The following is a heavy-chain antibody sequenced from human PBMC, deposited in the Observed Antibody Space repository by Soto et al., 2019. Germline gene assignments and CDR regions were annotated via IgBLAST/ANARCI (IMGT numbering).Heavy chain of an antibody. V-gene: IGHV1-18*01. J-gene: IGHJ4*02. D-gene: IGHD3-22*01. CDR3: ARDGDYYDSSGYYQAFDY. Sequence: GASVKVSCKASGGTFSSYTISWVRQAPGQGLEWMGWISAYNGNTNYAQKLQGRVTMTTDTSTSTAYMELRSLRSDDTAVYYCARDGDYYDSSGYYQAFDYWGQGTLVTVSS. CDR2: ISAYNGNT. CDR1: GGTFSSYT.